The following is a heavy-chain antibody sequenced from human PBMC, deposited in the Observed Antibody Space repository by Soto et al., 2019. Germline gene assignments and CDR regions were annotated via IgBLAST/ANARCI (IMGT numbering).Heavy chain of an antibody. CDR1: GGTISSYY. CDR3: AREYSSSWDWFDP. D-gene: IGHD6-13*01. V-gene: IGHV4-59*01. CDR2: IYYSGST. J-gene: IGHJ5*02. Sequence: SETLSLTCTVSGGTISSYYLSWIRQPPGKGLEWIGYIYYSGSTNYNPSLKSRVTISVDTSKNQFSLKLSSVTAADTAVYYCAREYSSSWDWFDPWGQGTLVTVSS.